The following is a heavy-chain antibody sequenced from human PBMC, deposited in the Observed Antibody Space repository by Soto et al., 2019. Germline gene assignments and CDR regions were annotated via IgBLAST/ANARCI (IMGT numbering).Heavy chain of an antibody. CDR2: IYYSGST. J-gene: IGHJ6*03. D-gene: IGHD1-7*01. CDR3: ARDKGNYAVNYYYYYMDV. V-gene: IGHV4-31*03. Sequence: SETLSLTCTVSGGSISSGGYYWSWIRQHPGKGLEWIGYIYYSGSTYYNPSLKSRVTISVDTSKNQFSLKLSSVTAADTAVYYCARDKGNYAVNYYYYYMDVWGKGTTVTVSS. CDR1: GGSISSGGYY.